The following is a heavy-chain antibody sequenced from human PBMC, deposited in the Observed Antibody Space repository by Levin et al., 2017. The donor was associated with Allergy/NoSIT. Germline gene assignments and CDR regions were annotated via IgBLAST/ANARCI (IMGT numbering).Heavy chain of an antibody. D-gene: IGHD4-23*01. CDR1: GDSISSGGYS. CDR3: ARTVATYLDTRYYFDY. CDR2: IYHTGST. V-gene: IGHV4-30-2*01. J-gene: IGHJ4*02. Sequence: SQTLSLTCAVSGDSISSGGYSWRWIRQPPGKGLEWIGYIYHTGSTYYNPSLKSRVTISVDRSKNQFSLRLTSVTAADTAVYYCARTVATYLDTRYYFDYWGQGTLVTVSS.